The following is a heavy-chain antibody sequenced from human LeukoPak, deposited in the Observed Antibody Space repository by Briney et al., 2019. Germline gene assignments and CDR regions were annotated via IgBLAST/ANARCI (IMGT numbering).Heavy chain of an antibody. CDR3: ARVRSGSSAGNYGMDV. CDR2: INSDGSST. Sequence: PGGSLRLSCAASGFTFSNYWMHRVRQAPGKGLVWVSRINSDGSSTTYADSVKGRFTISRDNAKNTLYVQMNSLRAEDTAVYYCARVRSGSSAGNYGMDVWGQGTTVTVSS. V-gene: IGHV3-74*01. CDR1: GFTFSNYW. D-gene: IGHD1-26*01. J-gene: IGHJ6*02.